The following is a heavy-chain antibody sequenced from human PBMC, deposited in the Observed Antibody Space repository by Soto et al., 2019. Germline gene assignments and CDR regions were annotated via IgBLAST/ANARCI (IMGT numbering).Heavy chain of an antibody. D-gene: IGHD3-10*01. CDR3: ARPRSGSYRLDYYGMDV. Sequence: PGESLKISCKGSGYSFASYWIAWVRQMPGKGLEWVGIIYPGDSDSRYSPSFQGQVTISADKSISTAYLQWNSLKASGTAIYYCARPRSGSYRLDYYGMDVWGQGTTVTVSS. V-gene: IGHV5-51*01. CDR2: IYPGDSDS. J-gene: IGHJ6*02. CDR1: GYSFASYW.